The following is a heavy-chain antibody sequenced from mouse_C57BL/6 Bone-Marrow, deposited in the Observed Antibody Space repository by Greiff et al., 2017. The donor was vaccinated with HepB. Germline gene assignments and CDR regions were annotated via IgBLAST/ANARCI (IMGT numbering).Heavy chain of an antibody. CDR3: ARENYYGSSYDWYFDV. D-gene: IGHD1-1*01. Sequence: EVNVVESEGGLVQPGSSMKLSCTASGFTFSDYYMAWVRQVPEKGLEWVANINYDGSSTYYLDSLKSRFIISRDNAKNILYLQMSSLKSEDTATYYWARENYYGSSYDWYFDVWGTGTTVTVSS. V-gene: IGHV5-16*01. J-gene: IGHJ1*03. CDR1: GFTFSDYY. CDR2: INYDGSST.